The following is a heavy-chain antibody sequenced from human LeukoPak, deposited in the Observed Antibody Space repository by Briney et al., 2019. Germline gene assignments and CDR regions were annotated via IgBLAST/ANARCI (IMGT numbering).Heavy chain of an antibody. CDR3: ARLGSPQGYGGNKAFDI. CDR1: GGSISSYY. CDR2: IYYSGST. Sequence: SETLSLTCTVSGGSISSYYWSWIRQPPGKELEWIGYIYYSGSTNFNPSLKSRVTISVDTSKNQFSLKLSSVTAADTAVYYCARLGSPQGYGGNKAFDIWGHGTMVTVSS. J-gene: IGHJ3*02. V-gene: IGHV4-59*01. D-gene: IGHD4-23*01.